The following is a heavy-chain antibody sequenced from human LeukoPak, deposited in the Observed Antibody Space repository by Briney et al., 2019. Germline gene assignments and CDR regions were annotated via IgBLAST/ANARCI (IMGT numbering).Heavy chain of an antibody. CDR2: ISSTSNYI. Sequence: KPGGSLRLSCAASEFTFSTYSMTWVRQAPGKGLEWVSFISSTSNYIDYADSVKGRFTISRDNAKNSLYLQMNSLRVEDTAVYYCTGWLRPRSYWGQGTLVTVSS. D-gene: IGHD5-12*01. J-gene: IGHJ4*02. CDR3: TGWLRPRSY. V-gene: IGHV3-21*01. CDR1: EFTFSTYS.